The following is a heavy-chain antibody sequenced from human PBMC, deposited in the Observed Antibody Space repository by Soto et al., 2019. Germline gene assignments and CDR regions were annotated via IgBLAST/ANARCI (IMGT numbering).Heavy chain of an antibody. Sequence: VASETVSYQASGYTFNRYGLSWLRQAPGQGLEWMGWISAYNGNTDYAQKLQGRVTMTTDTSTSTAYMELRSLRSDEAAVYYCAGFGPSNGGPYWGQGTLVTVSS. CDR2: ISAYNGNT. J-gene: IGHJ4*02. CDR3: AGFGPSNGGPY. CDR1: GYTFNRYG. D-gene: IGHD4-4*01. V-gene: IGHV1-18*04.